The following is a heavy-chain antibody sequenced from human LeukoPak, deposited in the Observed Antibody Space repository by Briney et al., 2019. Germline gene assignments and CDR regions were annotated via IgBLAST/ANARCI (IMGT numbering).Heavy chain of an antibody. Sequence: SETLSLTCSVSGGSISTSSSYWGWIRQPPGKGLEWIGGFYNSGSTYYNPSLKSRVTVSLDTSKNQFSLKLSSVTAADTAVYYCARWPRYSGYDSSDYWGQGTLVTVSS. D-gene: IGHD5-12*01. J-gene: IGHJ4*02. V-gene: IGHV4-39*07. CDR2: FYNSGST. CDR1: GGSISTSSSY. CDR3: ARWPRYSGYDSSDY.